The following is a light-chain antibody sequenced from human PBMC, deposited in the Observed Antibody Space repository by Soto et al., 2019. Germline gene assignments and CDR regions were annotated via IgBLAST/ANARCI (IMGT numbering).Light chain of an antibody. J-gene: IGKJ1*01. CDR2: GAS. V-gene: IGKV3-20*01. CDR3: QLYGSSLWT. CDR1: QTISGSY. Sequence: EIVLTQSPGTLSLSPGERATLSCRASQTISGSYLAWFQQKPGQAPRLLIYGASSRATGIADRFSGSGSGTDFTLTISRLEPEDFAVYYCQLYGSSLWTFGQGTKVEIK.